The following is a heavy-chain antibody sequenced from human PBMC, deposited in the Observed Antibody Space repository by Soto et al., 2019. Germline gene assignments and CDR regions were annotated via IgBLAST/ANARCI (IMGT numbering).Heavy chain of an antibody. Sequence: ASVKVSCKVSGYTLTELSMHWVRQAPGKGLEWMGGFDPEDGKTTSAQKFQGRVTVTEDTSTDTAYMELSSLRSEDTAVYYCVAGGKGWVNSSFDYWGQGTLVTVSS. V-gene: IGHV1-24*01. D-gene: IGHD3-16*01. J-gene: IGHJ4*02. CDR2: FDPEDGKT. CDR1: GYTLTELS. CDR3: VAGGKGWVNSSFDY.